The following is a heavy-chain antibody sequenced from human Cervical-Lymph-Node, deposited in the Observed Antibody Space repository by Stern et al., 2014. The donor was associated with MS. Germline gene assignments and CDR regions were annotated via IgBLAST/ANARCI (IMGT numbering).Heavy chain of an antibody. V-gene: IGHV1-69*01. CDR1: GGTFSQFP. CDR3: ALSSETSDRWYSLGYDL. D-gene: IGHD6-13*01. J-gene: IGHJ5*02. Sequence: VQLVESAAEVTKPGSSVKVSCQASGGTFSQFPSSWGSQAPGQGLECMGGRFPGLGTPTYAQEFRGRVTITADVSTSTVYMELSSLRSDDTAVYYCALSSETSDRWYSLGYDLWGQGTLVTVSS. CDR2: RFPGLGTP.